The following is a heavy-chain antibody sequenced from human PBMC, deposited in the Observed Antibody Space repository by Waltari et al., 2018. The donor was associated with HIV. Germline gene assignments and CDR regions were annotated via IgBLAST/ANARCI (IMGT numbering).Heavy chain of an antibody. D-gene: IGHD3-22*01. CDR3: ARDQGDYYDSSGYYHFDY. CDR2: INPNSGGT. CDR1: GYTFTGYY. Sequence: QVQLVQSGAEVKKPGASVKVSCKASGYTFTGYYMHWVRQAPGQGLEWMGWINPNSGGTNYAQKFQGRVTMTRDTSISTAYMELSRLRSDDTAVYYCARDQGDYYDSSGYYHFDYWGQGTLVTVSS. V-gene: IGHV1-2*02. J-gene: IGHJ4*02.